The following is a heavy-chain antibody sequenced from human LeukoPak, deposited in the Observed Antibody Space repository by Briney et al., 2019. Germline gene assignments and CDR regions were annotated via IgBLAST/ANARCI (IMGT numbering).Heavy chain of an antibody. V-gene: IGHV1-2*02. CDR2: INPNSGDT. D-gene: IGHD2/OR15-2a*01. J-gene: IGHJ4*02. CDR1: GYTFTGYY. Sequence: ASVKVSCKASGYTFTGYYMHWVRQAPGQGLEWMGWINPNSGDTNYAQKFQGRVTMTRDTSISTAYMELSRLISDDTAEYYCARGGPYTHTYPDYWGQGTLVTVSP. CDR3: ARGGPYTHTYPDY.